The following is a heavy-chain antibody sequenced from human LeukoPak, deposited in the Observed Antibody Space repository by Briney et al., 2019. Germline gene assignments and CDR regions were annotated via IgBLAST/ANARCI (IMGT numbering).Heavy chain of an antibody. Sequence: SETLSLTCTVSGGSISTYYWNWVRQSPGKGLEWIGYIYYSGTTNYNSSLKSRVTISADTSKNQFSLSLSSVTAADTAVYYCARANYYYDGLDYWGQGTLVTVSS. CDR3: ARANYYYDGLDY. CDR2: IYYSGTT. V-gene: IGHV4-59*01. D-gene: IGHD3-22*01. J-gene: IGHJ4*02. CDR1: GGSISTYY.